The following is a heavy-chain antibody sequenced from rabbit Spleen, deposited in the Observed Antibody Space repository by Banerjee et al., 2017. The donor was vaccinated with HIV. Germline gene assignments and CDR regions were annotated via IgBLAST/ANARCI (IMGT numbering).Heavy chain of an antibody. J-gene: IGHJ4*01. D-gene: IGHD1-1*01. CDR3: VRGASSSGYYSL. V-gene: IGHV1S7*01. Sequence: QLEESGGGLVQPGGSLKLSCKASGFTLSSYYMNWVRQAPGKGLEWIGYIDPVFGITIYANSVKGRFTISRDNAQNTVFLQLNSLTAADTATYFCVRGASSSGYYSLWGPGTLVTVS. CDR1: GFTLSSYY. CDR2: IDPVFGIT.